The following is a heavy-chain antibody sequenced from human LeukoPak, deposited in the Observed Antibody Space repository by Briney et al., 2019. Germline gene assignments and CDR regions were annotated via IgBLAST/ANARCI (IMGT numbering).Heavy chain of an antibody. V-gene: IGHV4-31*01. Sequence: KPSETLSLTCSVSSGSISPYYWSWIRQHPGKGLEWIGYIYYSGSTYYNPSLKSPITISVDTSKNQFSLKLSSVTAADTAVYYCARGKGYYDSGGYINWGQGTLVTVSS. CDR2: IYYSGST. D-gene: IGHD3-22*01. J-gene: IGHJ4*02. CDR3: ARGKGYYDSGGYIN. CDR1: SGSISPYY.